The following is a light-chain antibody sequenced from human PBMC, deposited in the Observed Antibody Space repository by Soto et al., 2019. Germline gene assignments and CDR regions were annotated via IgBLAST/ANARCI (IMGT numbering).Light chain of an antibody. CDR1: SSDVGAYNF. V-gene: IGLV1-51*01. CDR3: GTWDNSLGDGHVV. J-gene: IGLJ2*01. CDR2: DND. Sequence: QSVLTQPPSASGSPGQSVTISCTGTSSDVGAYNFVSWYQQHPGKAPKLMIYDNDKRPSGIPDRFSGSKSGTSATLGITGLQTGDEADYYCGTWDNSLGDGHVVFGGGTKLTVL.